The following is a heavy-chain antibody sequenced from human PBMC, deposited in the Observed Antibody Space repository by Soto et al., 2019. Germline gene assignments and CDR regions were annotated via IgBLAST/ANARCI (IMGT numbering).Heavy chain of an antibody. D-gene: IGHD5-18*01. Sequence: QLQLQESGSGLVKPSQTLSLACAVSGGSFSSGGDSWNWIRQPPGKGLEWIAYINHSGSTYYNPSLTGRVTISVDGSKNHFSLRLTSVTAADTAVYYCVRGSVSYVNFDYWGQGTLVTVSS. CDR1: GGSFSSGGDS. V-gene: IGHV4-30-2*01. J-gene: IGHJ4*02. CDR3: VRGSVSYVNFDY. CDR2: INHSGST.